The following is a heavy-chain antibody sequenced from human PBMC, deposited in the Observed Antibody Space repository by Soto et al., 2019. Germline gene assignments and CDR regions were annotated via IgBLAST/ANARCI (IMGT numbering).Heavy chain of an antibody. CDR1: GGTFSSYT. D-gene: IGHD2-15*01. Sequence: ASVKVSCKASGGTFSSYTISWVRQAPGQGLEWMGRIIPILGIANYAQKFQGRVTITADKSTSTAYMELSSLRSEDTAVYYCARECDDCSGGSCPRQCFDYWGQGTLVTVSS. CDR2: IIPILGIA. J-gene: IGHJ4*02. V-gene: IGHV1-69*04. CDR3: ARECDDCSGGSCPRQCFDY.